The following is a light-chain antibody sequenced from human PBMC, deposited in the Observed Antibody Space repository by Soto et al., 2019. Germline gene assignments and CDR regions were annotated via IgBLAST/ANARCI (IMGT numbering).Light chain of an antibody. Sequence: QSVLTQPASVSGSPGQSITISCTGTSSDVGSYNLVSWYQQHPGRAPKLMIYEVSKRPAGVSNRFSGSKSGNTASLTISGLQAEDEADYYCCSYAGSSTYAFGTGTKVPVL. J-gene: IGLJ1*01. CDR3: CSYAGSSTYA. CDR1: SSDVGSYNL. V-gene: IGLV2-23*02. CDR2: EVS.